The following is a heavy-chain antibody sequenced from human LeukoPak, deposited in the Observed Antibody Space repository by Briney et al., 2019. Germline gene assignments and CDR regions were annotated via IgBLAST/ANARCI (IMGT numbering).Heavy chain of an antibody. CDR2: IWYDGSNK. D-gene: IGHD2-2*01. Sequence: GGSLRLSCAASGFTFSSYGMHGVRQAPGKGLEWVAVIWYDGSNKYYADSVKGRFTISRDNSKNTLYLQMNSLRAEDTAVYYCARDRLRYCSSTSCHAGADYWGQGTLVTVSS. CDR1: GFTFSSYG. V-gene: IGHV3-33*01. CDR3: ARDRLRYCSSTSCHAGADY. J-gene: IGHJ4*02.